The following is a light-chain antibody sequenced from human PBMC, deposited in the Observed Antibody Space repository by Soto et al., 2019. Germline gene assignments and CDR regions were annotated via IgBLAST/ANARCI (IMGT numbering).Light chain of an antibody. CDR1: QSVFYSSDNKNY. CDR2: WAS. J-gene: IGKJ2*01. V-gene: IGKV4-1*01. CDR3: QQYYSIPET. Sequence: DIVMTQSPDSLAVSLGEGATINCKSSQSVFYSSDNKNYLAWYQQKPGQPPVLLIYWASTRESGVPDRFSGSGSGTDFTLTISSLQAEDVAVYYCQQYYSIPETFGQGTKLEIK.